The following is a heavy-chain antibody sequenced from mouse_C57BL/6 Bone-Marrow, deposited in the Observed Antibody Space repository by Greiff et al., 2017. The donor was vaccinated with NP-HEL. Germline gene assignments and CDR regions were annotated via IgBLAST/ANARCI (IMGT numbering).Heavy chain of an antibody. CDR1: GYTFTSYW. D-gene: IGHD2-5*01. V-gene: IGHV1-55*01. J-gene: IGHJ2*01. CDR2: IYPGSGST. Sequence: QVQLQQPGAELVKPGASVKMSCKASGYTFTSYWITWVKQRPGQGLEWIGDIYPGSGSTNSNEKFKSKATLTVDTSSSTAYMQLSSLTSEYSAVYYCARVAYYSNYRGYWGQGTTLTVSS. CDR3: ARVAYYSNYRGY.